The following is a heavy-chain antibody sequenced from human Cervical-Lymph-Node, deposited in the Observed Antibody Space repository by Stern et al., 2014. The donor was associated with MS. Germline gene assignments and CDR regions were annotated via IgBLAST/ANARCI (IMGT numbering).Heavy chain of an antibody. CDR1: GFTFRTYA. Sequence: VQLVESGGGVVQPGRSLRLSCAASGFTFRTYAMHWVRQAPGKGLEWVTVISDDGSTKFYADSVKGRFTISRDNSKSTLYLQMNSLRVEDTAMYYCARAPGDYELDHWGQGTLITVSS. D-gene: IGHD3-22*01. V-gene: IGHV3-30-3*01. CDR3: ARAPGDYELDH. CDR2: ISDDGSTK. J-gene: IGHJ4*02.